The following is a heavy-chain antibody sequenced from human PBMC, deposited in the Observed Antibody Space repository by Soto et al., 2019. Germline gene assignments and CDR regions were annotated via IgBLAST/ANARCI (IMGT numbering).Heavy chain of an antibody. CDR1: GYTFTSYG. Sequence: ASVKVSCKASGYTFTSYGINWVRQAPGQGLEWMGWIGAYSGNTDYAQTYQDRVTMTTDTSTSTAYMELRSLRSDDTAVYYCARVYDFWSGYSNPFDYWGQGTLVTVSS. CDR3: ARVYDFWSGYSNPFDY. CDR2: IGAYSGNT. J-gene: IGHJ4*02. D-gene: IGHD3-3*01. V-gene: IGHV1-18*01.